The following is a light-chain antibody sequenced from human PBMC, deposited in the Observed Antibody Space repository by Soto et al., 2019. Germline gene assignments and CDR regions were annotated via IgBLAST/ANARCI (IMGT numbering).Light chain of an antibody. CDR1: QSISSR. CDR3: QQYNTFWT. Sequence: DIQMTQSPSTLSASVGDRVTITCRASQSISSRLAWYQQKPGKAPKLLMYDVSSLESGVSSRFSGSGSGTEFNLANSSLQPDDFAIYYCQQYNTFWTFGQGTKVEIK. V-gene: IGKV1-5*01. CDR2: DVS. J-gene: IGKJ1*01.